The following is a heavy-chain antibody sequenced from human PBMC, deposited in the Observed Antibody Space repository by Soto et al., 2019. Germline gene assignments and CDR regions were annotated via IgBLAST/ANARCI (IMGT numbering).Heavy chain of an antibody. CDR3: ARAIPFTGLGRDY. J-gene: IGHJ4*02. CDR1: GYTVIDTF. V-gene: IGHV1-2*02. D-gene: IGHD2-2*02. CDR2: INPNNGCT. Sequence: QVQLLQSGAEVKRPGASVTVSCKASGYTVIDTFIHRVRQAPGQRPEWMGWINPNNGCTHYSRKFQCLVTLTRDTAITTAYMWLVGLESDDSAFYFFARAIPFTGLGRDYWGQGTLVTVSS.